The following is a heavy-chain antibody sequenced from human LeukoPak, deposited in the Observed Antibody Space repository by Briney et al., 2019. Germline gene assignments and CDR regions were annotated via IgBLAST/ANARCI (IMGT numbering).Heavy chain of an antibody. CDR1: GFTLSGYW. D-gene: IGHD6-13*01. Sequence: GGSLRLSCAASGFTLSGYWMSWVRQAPGKGLEWVANIKQDGSEKYYVDPVKGRFTISRDNAKNSLYLQMNSLRAEDTAVYYCARDSHASSWYQDYWGQGTLVTVSS. CDR2: IKQDGSEK. CDR3: ARDSHASSWYQDY. J-gene: IGHJ4*02. V-gene: IGHV3-7*03.